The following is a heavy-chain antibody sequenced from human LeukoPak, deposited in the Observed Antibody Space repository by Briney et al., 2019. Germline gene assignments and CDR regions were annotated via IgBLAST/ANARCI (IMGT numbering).Heavy chain of an antibody. CDR1: GFTFTDYW. V-gene: IGHV3-74*01. Sequence: GGSLRLSCAASGFTFTDYWMHWVRQVPGKRLVWVSIINTDTRGTYYADSVKGRFTISRDNAKSTLYLQMDSLRAEDTAVYYCARAGAYHFDNWGQGTLVTVSS. J-gene: IGHJ4*02. D-gene: IGHD3-16*01. CDR2: INTDTRGT. CDR3: ARAGAYHFDN.